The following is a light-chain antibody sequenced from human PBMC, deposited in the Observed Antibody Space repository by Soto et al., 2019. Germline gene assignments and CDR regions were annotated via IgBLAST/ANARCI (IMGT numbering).Light chain of an antibody. Sequence: SYELTQPPSVSVAPGQTARITCGGNNIGGKSVQWYQQRPGQAPVLVVYADSDRPSGIPERFSGANSGNTATLTISRVEAGDEADYYCQVWDSSSDHSVVFGGGTKLTVL. CDR3: QVWDSSSDHSVV. J-gene: IGLJ2*01. V-gene: IGLV3-21*02. CDR2: ADS. CDR1: NIGGKS.